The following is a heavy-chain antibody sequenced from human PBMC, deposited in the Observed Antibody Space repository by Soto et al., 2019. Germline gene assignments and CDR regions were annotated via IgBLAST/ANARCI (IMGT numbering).Heavy chain of an antibody. J-gene: IGHJ4*02. CDR2: ISSRSDYI. Sequence: GGSLRLSCAASGFTFKGYTMNWVRQAPGKGLEWVSSISSRSDYIHYADSVEGRFTISRDNSNNLVFLQLTNLRPEDTAMYYCVKGYCGISCPRNVPAKQFDSWGQGTLVTVSS. CDR3: VKGYCGISCPRNVPAKQFDS. V-gene: IGHV3-21*06. CDR1: GFTFKGYT. D-gene: IGHD2-21*01.